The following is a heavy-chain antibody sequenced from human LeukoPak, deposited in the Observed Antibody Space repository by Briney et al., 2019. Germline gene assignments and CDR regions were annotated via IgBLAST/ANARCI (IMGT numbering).Heavy chain of an antibody. D-gene: IGHD2-2*02. CDR1: GFTFSSYA. J-gene: IGHJ4*02. Sequence: GGSLRPSCAASGFTFSSYAMHWVRQAPGKGLEWVAVISYDGSNKYYADSVKGRFTISRDNSKNTLYLQMNSLRAEDTAVYYCAKGYCSSTSCHTDYWGQGTLVTVSS. V-gene: IGHV3-30*04. CDR2: ISYDGSNK. CDR3: AKGYCSSTSCHTDY.